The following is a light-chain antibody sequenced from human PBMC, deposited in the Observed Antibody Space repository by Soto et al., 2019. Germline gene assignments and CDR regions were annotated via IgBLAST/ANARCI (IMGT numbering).Light chain of an antibody. Sequence: EVVLTQSPGTLSLSPGDRVILSCRASQSLLNNYLAWYQQKPGQAPRLLFIGASIRSNGVPDRFSGSGYGTDFTLTTPRVEPEDFAVYWCQQYGSSPVTFGQGTRLEIK. CDR1: QSLLNNY. V-gene: IGKV3-20*01. J-gene: IGKJ5*01. CDR2: GAS. CDR3: QQYGSSPVT.